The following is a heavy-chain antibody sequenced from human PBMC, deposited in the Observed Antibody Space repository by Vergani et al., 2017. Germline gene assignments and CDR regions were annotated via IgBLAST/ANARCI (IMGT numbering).Heavy chain of an antibody. CDR2: IYYSGST. CDR3: ARCARTGYYYDSSGYGGIDY. CDR1: GGSISSGGYY. V-gene: IGHV4-31*03. D-gene: IGHD3-22*01. Sequence: QVQLQESGPGLLKPSQTLSLTCTVSGGSISSGGYYWSWIRQLPGTGLEWIGYIYYSGSTYYNPSLKSRVTISVDTSKNQFSLKLSSVTAADTAVYYCARCARTGYYYDSSGYGGIDYWGQGTLVTVSS. J-gene: IGHJ4*02.